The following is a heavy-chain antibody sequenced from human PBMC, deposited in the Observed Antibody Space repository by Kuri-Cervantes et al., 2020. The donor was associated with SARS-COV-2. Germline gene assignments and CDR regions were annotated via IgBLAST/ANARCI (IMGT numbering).Heavy chain of an antibody. CDR1: GFTFSSYA. V-gene: IGHV3-23*01. CDR3: ARAEKRTIFGVVNYYYYGMDA. CDR2: ISGSGGST. J-gene: IGHJ6*02. D-gene: IGHD3-3*01. Sequence: GGSLRLSCAASGFTFSSYAMSWVRQAPGKGLEWVSAISGSGGSTYYADSVKGRFTISRDNSKNTLYLQMNSLRAEDTAVYYCARAEKRTIFGVVNYYYYGMDAWGQGTTVTVSS.